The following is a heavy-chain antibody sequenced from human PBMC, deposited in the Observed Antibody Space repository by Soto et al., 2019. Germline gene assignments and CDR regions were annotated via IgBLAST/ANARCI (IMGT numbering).Heavy chain of an antibody. CDR2: INSDGSIT. CDR1: GFTFSSYW. CDR3: VRMYDYGDY. D-gene: IGHD4-17*01. Sequence: PGGSLRLSCVASGFTFSSYWMHWVRQAPGKGLVWVSRINSDGSITNHADSVKGRFTISRDNAKNTLYLQMDSLRAEDTAVYYCVRMYDYGDYWGQGTLVTVSS. V-gene: IGHV3-74*01. J-gene: IGHJ4*02.